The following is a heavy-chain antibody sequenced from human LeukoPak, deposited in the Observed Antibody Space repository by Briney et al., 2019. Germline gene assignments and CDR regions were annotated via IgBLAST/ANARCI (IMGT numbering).Heavy chain of an antibody. CDR2: ISGSGGST. CDR3: AKRRREYCSGGSCANDYFDY. D-gene: IGHD2-15*01. V-gene: IGHV3-23*01. CDR1: GFTFGDYA. J-gene: IGHJ4*02. Sequence: PGGSLRLSCTASGFTFGDYAMSWVRQAPGKGVEWVSAISGSGGSTYYADSVKGRFTISRDNSKNTLYLQMNSLRAEDTAVYYCAKRRREYCSGGSCANDYFDYWGQGTLVTVSS.